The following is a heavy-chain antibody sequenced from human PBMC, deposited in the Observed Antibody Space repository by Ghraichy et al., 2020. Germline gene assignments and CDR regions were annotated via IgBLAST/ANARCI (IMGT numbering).Heavy chain of an antibody. Sequence: ESLNISCTVSGGSISSYYWSWIRQPPGKGLEWIGYIYYSGSTNYNPSLKSRVTISVDTSKNQFSLKLSSVTAADTAVYYCASAKYDFWSGYGAFDIWGQGTMVTVSS. CDR1: GGSISSYY. CDR2: IYYSGST. J-gene: IGHJ3*02. V-gene: IGHV4-59*01. CDR3: ASAKYDFWSGYGAFDI. D-gene: IGHD3-3*01.